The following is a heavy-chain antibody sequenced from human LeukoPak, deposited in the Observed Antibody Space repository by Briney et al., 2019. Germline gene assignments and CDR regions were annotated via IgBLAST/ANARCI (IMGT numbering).Heavy chain of an antibody. CDR1: GGSFSGYY. V-gene: IGHV4-34*09. CDR2: INHSGST. D-gene: IGHD6-19*01. CDR3: ARVSSAWYTDC. Sequence: SETLSLTCAVYGGSFSGYYWSWIRQPPGKGLEWIGEINHSGSTNYNPSLKSRVSISRDTSKNQFSLKLTSVTSADTALYYCARVSSAWYTDCWGQGTLVTVSS. J-gene: IGHJ4*02.